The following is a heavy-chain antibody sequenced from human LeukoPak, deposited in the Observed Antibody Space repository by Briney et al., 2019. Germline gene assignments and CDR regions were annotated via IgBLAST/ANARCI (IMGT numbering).Heavy chain of an antibody. V-gene: IGHV1-69*05. Sequence: SVKVSCKASGGTFSSYAISWVRQAPGQGLEWMGGIIPIFGTANYAQKSQGRVTITTDESTSTAYMELSSLRSEDTAVYYCARDLGQFADYYDSSGSPFDYWGQGTLVTVSS. CDR2: IIPIFGTA. CDR3: ARDLGQFADYYDSSGSPFDY. J-gene: IGHJ4*02. CDR1: GGTFSSYA. D-gene: IGHD3-22*01.